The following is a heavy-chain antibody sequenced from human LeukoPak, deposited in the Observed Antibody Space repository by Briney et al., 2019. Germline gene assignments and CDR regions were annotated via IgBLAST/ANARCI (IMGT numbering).Heavy chain of an antibody. Sequence: SETLSLTCTVSGGSISTYYWSWIRQPPGKGLEWIGYIYYSGITDYNPSLKSRVTISIDTSKNQFSLKLSSVTAADTAVYYCARSDIWGSYRFLDYWGQGILVTVSS. CDR1: GGSISTYY. CDR2: IYYSGIT. CDR3: ARSDIWGSYRFLDY. D-gene: IGHD3-16*02. V-gene: IGHV4-59*08. J-gene: IGHJ4*01.